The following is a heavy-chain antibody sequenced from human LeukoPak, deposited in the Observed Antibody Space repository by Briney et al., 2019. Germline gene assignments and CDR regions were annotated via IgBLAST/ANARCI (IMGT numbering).Heavy chain of an antibody. Sequence: ASVKVSCKASGHTFTGYYIHWVRQAPGQGLEWMGWINPNSGGTNYAQRFQGRVTMTRDTSISTAYIELSRLTSDDTAVYYCARDFPIQIWTRTPWFDPWGQGTLVTVSS. V-gene: IGHV1-2*02. CDR3: ARDFPIQIWTRTPWFDP. CDR1: GHTFTGYY. J-gene: IGHJ5*02. D-gene: IGHD5-18*01. CDR2: INPNSGGT.